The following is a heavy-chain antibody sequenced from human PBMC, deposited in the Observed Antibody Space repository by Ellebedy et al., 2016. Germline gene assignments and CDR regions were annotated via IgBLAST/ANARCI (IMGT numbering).Heavy chain of an antibody. V-gene: IGHV3-23*01. J-gene: IGHJ4*02. D-gene: IGHD3-10*01. Sequence: GGSLRLXCAASGFTFSSYAMSWVRQAPGKGLEWVSAISGSGGSTYYADSVKGRFTISRDNSKNTLYLQMNSLRAEDTAVYYCAKDGQYGSGSYYPSKFDYWGQGTLVTVSS. CDR1: GFTFSSYA. CDR3: AKDGQYGSGSYYPSKFDY. CDR2: ISGSGGST.